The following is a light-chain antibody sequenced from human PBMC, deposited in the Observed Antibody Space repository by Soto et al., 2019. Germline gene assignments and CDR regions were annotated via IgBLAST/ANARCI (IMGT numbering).Light chain of an antibody. V-gene: IGKV3-15*01. CDR2: DAS. CDR3: QHYNSWPYT. CDR1: QTIDNT. Sequence: EIVMTQSPATLSLSPGERATLSCRASQTIDNTLAWYQRKPGQAPRLLIYDASTRATGVPARSSGSGSGTDFTLTISSLQSEDFAVYYCQHYNSWPYTFGQGTKVDIK. J-gene: IGKJ2*01.